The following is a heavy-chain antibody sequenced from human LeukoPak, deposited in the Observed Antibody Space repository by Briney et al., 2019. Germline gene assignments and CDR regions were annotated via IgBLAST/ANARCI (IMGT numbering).Heavy chain of an antibody. CDR2: ISYDGSNK. CDR3: ARDPLQMATITRTFDY. CDR1: GFTFSSYG. D-gene: IGHD5-24*01. Sequence: GGSLRLSCAASGFTFSSYGMHWVRQAPGKGLEWVAVISYDGSNKYYADSVKGRFTISRDNSKNTLYLQMNSLRAEDTAVYYCARDPLQMATITRTFDYWGQGTLVTVSS. V-gene: IGHV3-30*03. J-gene: IGHJ4*02.